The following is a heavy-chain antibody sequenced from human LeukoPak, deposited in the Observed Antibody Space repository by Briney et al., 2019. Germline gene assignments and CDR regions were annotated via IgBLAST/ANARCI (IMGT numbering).Heavy chain of an antibody. CDR3: ARLVGTGSFDI. Sequence: SETLSLTCTVSGDSISTYYWSWIRQPPGKGLEWIGYIYYSGSTNYGPSLKSLVIISVDTSKNQFSLRLSSVTAADTAVYYCARLVGTGSFDIWGQGTMVTVSS. CDR2: IYYSGST. V-gene: IGHV4-59*08. D-gene: IGHD2-8*02. CDR1: GDSISTYY. J-gene: IGHJ3*02.